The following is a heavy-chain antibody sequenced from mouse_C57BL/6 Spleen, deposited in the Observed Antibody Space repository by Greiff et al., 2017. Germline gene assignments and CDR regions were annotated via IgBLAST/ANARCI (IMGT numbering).Heavy chain of an antibody. CDR1: GFTFSDYY. D-gene: IGHD3-3*01. V-gene: IGHV5-16*02. CDR2: LNYDGSST. CDR3: SRRGTHAMDY. J-gene: IGHJ4*01. Sequence: EVKLMESEGGLVQPGSSMKLSCTASGFTFSDYYMDWVRQVPETGLEWVANLNYDGSSTYYLDSLKSRCIISRDNAKNILYLQMSSLKSEDTATYYCSRRGTHAMDYWGQGTSVTVSA.